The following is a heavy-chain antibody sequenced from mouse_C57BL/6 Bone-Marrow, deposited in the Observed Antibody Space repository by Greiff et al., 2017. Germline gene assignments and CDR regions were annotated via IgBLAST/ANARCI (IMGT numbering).Heavy chain of an antibody. Sequence: EVKLMESGGGLVQPKGSLKLSCAASGFTFNTYAMHWVRQAPGQGLEWVARIRSKSSNYATYYADSGKERFTISRDDSQSMLYLQMNNLKNEDTARYDCVRESIYYCGSSKACFAYWGQGTLVTVSA. CDR2: IRSKSSNYAT. J-gene: IGHJ3*01. CDR1: GFTFNTYA. CDR3: VRESIYYCGSSKACFAY. D-gene: IGHD1-1*01. V-gene: IGHV10-3*01.